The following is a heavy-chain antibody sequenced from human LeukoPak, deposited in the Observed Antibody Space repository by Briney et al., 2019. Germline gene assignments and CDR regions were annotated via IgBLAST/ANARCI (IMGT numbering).Heavy chain of an antibody. CDR1: GGTFSSYA. CDR2: IIPIFGTA. D-gene: IGHD2-8*01. V-gene: IGHV1-69*13. CDR3: ARDGVELPYYYYYMDV. Sequence: SVKVSCKASGGTFSSYAISWVRQAPGQGLEWMGGIIPIFGTANYAQKFQGRVTITAGESTSTAYMELSSLRSEDTAVYYCARDGVELPYYYYYMDVWGKGTTVTVSS. J-gene: IGHJ6*03.